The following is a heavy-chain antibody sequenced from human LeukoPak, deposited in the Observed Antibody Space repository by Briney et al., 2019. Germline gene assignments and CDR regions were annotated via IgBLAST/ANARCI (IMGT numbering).Heavy chain of an antibody. CDR2: ISSSSSYI. CDR1: GFTFSSYS. CDR3: ARVGYYDSSGYDDDFDY. J-gene: IGHJ4*02. Sequence: GGSLRLSCAASGFTFSSYSMNWVRPAPGKGLEWVSSISSSSSYIYYADSVKGRFTISRDNAKNLLYLQMNSLRAEDTAVYYCARVGYYDSSGYDDDFDYWGQGTLVTVSS. D-gene: IGHD3-22*01. V-gene: IGHV3-21*01.